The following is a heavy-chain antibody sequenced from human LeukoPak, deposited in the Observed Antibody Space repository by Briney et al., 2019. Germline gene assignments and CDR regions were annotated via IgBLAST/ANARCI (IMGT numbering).Heavy chain of an antibody. V-gene: IGHV4-4*07. CDR1: GGSISSYY. D-gene: IGHD6-13*01. J-gene: IGHJ4*02. CDR2: IYTSGST. CDR3: ARGYAGYSSSWLDY. Sequence: SETLSLTCTVSGGSISSYYWSWIRQPAGKGLESIGRIYTSGSTNYNPSLKSRVTMSVDTSKNQFSLKLSSVTAADTAVYYCARGYAGYSSSWLDYWGQGTLVTVSS.